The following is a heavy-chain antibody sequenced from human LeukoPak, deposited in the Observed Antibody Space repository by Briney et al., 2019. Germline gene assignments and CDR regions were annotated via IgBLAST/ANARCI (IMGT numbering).Heavy chain of an antibody. V-gene: IGHV4-4*07. D-gene: IGHD2-2*01. Sequence: SETLSLTCTVSGGSMNSFYWSWIRQPAGKGLEWIGSICASGSSNYNPSLKSRLTISIDNSKNQFSLKLTSVTAADTAVYYCARGWCSTTTCYLPDYWGQGTLVTVSS. J-gene: IGHJ4*02. CDR2: ICASGSS. CDR1: GGSMNSFY. CDR3: ARGWCSTTTCYLPDY.